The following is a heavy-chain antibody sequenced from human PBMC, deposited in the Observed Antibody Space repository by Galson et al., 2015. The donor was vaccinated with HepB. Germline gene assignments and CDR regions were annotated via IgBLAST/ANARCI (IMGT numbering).Heavy chain of an antibody. J-gene: IGHJ2*01. V-gene: IGHV3-23*01. CDR3: ARHRGGGGRAYYSFDL. CDR1: GFTFSSLA. D-gene: IGHD3-10*01. CDR2: ISNSGGTT. Sequence: SLRLSCAASGFTFSSLAMSWVRQAPGKGLEWVSLISNSGGTTDYTDSVKGRFTISRDNSKNTLPLQITSLRAEDTATYYCARHRGGGGRAYYSFDLWGRGTLVTVSS.